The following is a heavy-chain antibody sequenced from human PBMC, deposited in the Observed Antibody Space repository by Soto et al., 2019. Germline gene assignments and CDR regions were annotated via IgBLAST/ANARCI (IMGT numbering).Heavy chain of an antibody. CDR2: IYYSGST. V-gene: IGHV4-31*03. Sequence: SETLFLTCTVSGGSISSGGYYWSWIRQHPGRGLEWIGYIYYSGSTYYNPSLKSRVTISVDTSKNQFSLKLSSVTAADTAVYYCATVGIAAARGYYYCGMDVWGQGTTVTVSS. CDR3: ATVGIAAARGYYYCGMDV. D-gene: IGHD6-13*01. CDR1: GGSISSGGYY. J-gene: IGHJ6*02.